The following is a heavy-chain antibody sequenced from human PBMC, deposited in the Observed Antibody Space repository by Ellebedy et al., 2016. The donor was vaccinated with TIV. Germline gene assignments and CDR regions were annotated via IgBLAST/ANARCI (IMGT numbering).Heavy chain of an antibody. J-gene: IGHJ4*02. V-gene: IGHV1-69*04. D-gene: IGHD2-15*01. CDR3: ARGAARDCSGGSGYGNGDYFDY. CDR2: IIPILGIA. Sequence: ASVQVSCKASAGTFSSYAISWVRQAPGQGLEWMGRIIPILGIANHEQKFEGRVTITADKSTSTAYMELSSLRSEDTAVYYCARGAARDCSGGSGYGNGDYFDYWGQGTLVTVSS. CDR1: AGTFSSYA.